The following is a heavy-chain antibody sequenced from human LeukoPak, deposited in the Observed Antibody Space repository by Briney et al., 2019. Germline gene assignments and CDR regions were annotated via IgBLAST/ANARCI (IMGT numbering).Heavy chain of an antibody. Sequence: GGSLRLSCAASGFTFNTYAMSWVRQAPGKGLVWVSGVNSDGSYTSYADSVKGRFTISRDNAKNTLYLQMNSLRAEDTAAYYCARDAVERAFDIWGQGTMVTVSS. J-gene: IGHJ3*02. CDR3: ARDAVERAFDI. D-gene: IGHD1-1*01. CDR2: VNSDGSYT. V-gene: IGHV3-74*01. CDR1: GFTFNTYA.